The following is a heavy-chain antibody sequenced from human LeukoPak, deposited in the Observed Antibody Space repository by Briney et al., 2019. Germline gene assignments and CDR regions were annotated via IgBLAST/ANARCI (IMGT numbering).Heavy chain of an antibody. J-gene: IGHJ5*02. D-gene: IGHD3-3*01. CDR3: ARVSTLYDFGGWFDP. CDR2: ISAYNGNT. V-gene: IGHV1-18*01. CDR1: GYTFTSNG. Sequence: ASVKVSCKASGYTFTSNGISWVRQAPGQGLEWMGWISAYNGNTNYAQKLQGRVTMTTDTSTSTAYMELRSLRSDDTAVYYCARVSTLYDFGGWFDPWGQGTLVTVSS.